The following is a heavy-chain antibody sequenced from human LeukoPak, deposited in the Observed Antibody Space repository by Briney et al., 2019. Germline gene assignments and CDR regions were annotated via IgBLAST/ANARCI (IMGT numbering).Heavy chain of an antibody. CDR2: TYYSGST. Sequence: PSETLSLTCTVSGGSISSGGYYWSWIRQHPGKGLEWIGNTYYSGSTYYNPSLKSRVTISVDTSKNQFSLKLSSVTAADTAVYYCARSKGGYCSGTSCARFDYWGQGTLVTVSS. CDR1: GGSISSGGYY. V-gene: IGHV4-31*03. J-gene: IGHJ4*02. D-gene: IGHD2-2*01. CDR3: ARSKGGYCSGTSCARFDY.